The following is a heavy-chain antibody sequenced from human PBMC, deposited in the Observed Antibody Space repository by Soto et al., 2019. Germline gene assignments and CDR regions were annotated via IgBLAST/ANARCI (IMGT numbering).Heavy chain of an antibody. CDR3: ARGRYIVVVPAALRVHYYYYMDV. J-gene: IGHJ6*03. D-gene: IGHD2-2*02. Sequence: PGGSLRLSCAASGFTFSSYWMHWVRQAPGKGLVWVSRINSDGSSTSYADSVKGRFTISRDNAKNTLYLQMNSLRAEDTAVYYCARGRYIVVVPAALRVHYYYYMDVWGKGTTVTVSS. V-gene: IGHV3-74*01. CDR2: INSDGSST. CDR1: GFTFSSYW.